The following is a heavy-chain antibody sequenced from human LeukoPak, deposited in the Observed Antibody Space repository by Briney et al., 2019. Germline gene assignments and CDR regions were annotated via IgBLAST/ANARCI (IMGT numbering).Heavy chain of an antibody. CDR2: IYYSGST. J-gene: IGHJ6*03. CDR1: GGSISGSSDY. Sequence: SETLSLTCSVSGGSISGSSDYWGWIRQPPGKGLEWIASIYYSGSTYYNPSLKSRVTIAVDTYKNQFSLKLSSVTAADTAVYSCARVAQDYFYYYMDVWGKGTTVTVSS. CDR3: ARVAQDYFYYYMDV. D-gene: IGHD5-12*01. V-gene: IGHV4-39*01.